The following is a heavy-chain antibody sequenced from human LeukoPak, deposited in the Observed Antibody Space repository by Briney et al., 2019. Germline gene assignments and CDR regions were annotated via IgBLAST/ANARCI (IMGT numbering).Heavy chain of an antibody. CDR2: INHNGNVN. CDR3: ARGGGLDV. J-gene: IGHJ6*02. D-gene: IGHD3-16*01. Sequence: PGRSLRLSCAPSGFTFSRHGMHWVRQAPGKGLEWVASINHNGNVNYYVDSVKGRFTISRDNAKNSLYLQMSNLRAEDTAVYFCARGGGLDVWGQGATVTVSS. V-gene: IGHV3-7*03. CDR1: GFTFSRHG.